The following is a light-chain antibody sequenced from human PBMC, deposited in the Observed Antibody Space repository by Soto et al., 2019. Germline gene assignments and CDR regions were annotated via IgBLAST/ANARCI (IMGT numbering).Light chain of an antibody. CDR1: QSISSY. V-gene: IGKV1-39*01. CDR2: AAS. CDR3: QQSYSTPPWT. J-gene: IGKJ1*01. Sequence: DIQITQSPSSLSSSVGDRVTITCLSSQSISSYLNWYQQKPVKAPKLLIYAASSLQSGVPSRFSGSGSGTDFTLTISSLQPEDFATYYCQQSYSTPPWTFGQGTKVDIK.